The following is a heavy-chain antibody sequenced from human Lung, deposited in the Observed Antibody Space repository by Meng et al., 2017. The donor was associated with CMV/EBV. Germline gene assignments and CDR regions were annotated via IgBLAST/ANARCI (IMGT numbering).Heavy chain of an antibody. Sequence: QLQLQASGPGPGKSSETLSLTCTVSGGSISSSSYYWAWIRQPPGEGLEWIGSVVYSGTTYYTSSLKSRVSISVDTSKNQFSLKLSSVTAADTAVYYCARHHHSPTFDYWGQGTLVTVSS. CDR1: GGSISSSSYY. D-gene: IGHD1-14*01. V-gene: IGHV4-39*01. CDR2: VVYSGTT. J-gene: IGHJ4*02. CDR3: ARHHHSPTFDY.